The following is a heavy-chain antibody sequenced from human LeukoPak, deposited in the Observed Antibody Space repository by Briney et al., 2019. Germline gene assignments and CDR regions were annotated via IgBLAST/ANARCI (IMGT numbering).Heavy chain of an antibody. CDR1: GFTFSSYT. Sequence: GGSLRLSCAASGFTFSSYTMNWVRQAPGKGLEWASSISSSSTYIDYADSVKGRFTVSRGNAENSLYLQMKSLRAEDTAVYYCARGGIFDWPKEIRGFDYWGQGIVVTVSS. J-gene: IGHJ4*02. CDR3: ARGGIFDWPKEIRGFDY. CDR2: ISSSSTYI. V-gene: IGHV3-21*01. D-gene: IGHD3-9*01.